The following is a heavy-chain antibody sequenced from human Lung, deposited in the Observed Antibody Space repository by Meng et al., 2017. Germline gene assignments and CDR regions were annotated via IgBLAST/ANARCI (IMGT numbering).Heavy chain of an antibody. CDR2: INHSGST. Sequence: QVPLQWWGAGLLQPSETLSLTCVVSGGSFSDYYWSWIRQPPGTGLEWIGEINHSGSTNYNPSLESRATISVDTSQNNLSLKLSSVTAADSAVYYCARGPTTMAHDIDYWGQGTLVTVSS. V-gene: IGHV4-34*01. CDR1: GGSFSDYY. J-gene: IGHJ4*02. D-gene: IGHD4-11*01. CDR3: ARGPTTMAHDIDY.